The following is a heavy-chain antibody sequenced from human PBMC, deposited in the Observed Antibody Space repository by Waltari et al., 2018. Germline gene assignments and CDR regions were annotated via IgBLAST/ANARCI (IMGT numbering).Heavy chain of an antibody. Sequence: QVQLQESGPGLVKPSETLSLTCTVSGGSISSYYWSWIRQPAGKGLEWIGRIYTSGSTNYNPSLKSRVTMSVDTSKNQFSLKLSSVTAADTAVYYCARDPRAGSYYYDSSGYYFDYWGQGTLVTVSS. J-gene: IGHJ4*02. CDR3: ARDPRAGSYYYDSSGYYFDY. V-gene: IGHV4-4*07. D-gene: IGHD3-22*01. CDR2: IYTSGST. CDR1: GGSISSYY.